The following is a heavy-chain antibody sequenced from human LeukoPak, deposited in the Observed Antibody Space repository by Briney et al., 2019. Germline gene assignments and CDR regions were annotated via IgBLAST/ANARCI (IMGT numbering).Heavy chain of an antibody. CDR1: GYTFTSYD. V-gene: IGHV1-8*01. J-gene: IGHJ4*02. D-gene: IGHD3-10*01. CDR2: MNPNSGNT. Sequence: GASVKVSCKASGYTFTSYDINWVRQATGQGLEWMGWMNPNSGNTGYAQKFQSRVTMTRNTSISTAYMELSSLRSEDTAVYYCANGGSMVRGVNEDYWGQGTLVTVSS. CDR3: ANGGSMVRGVNEDY.